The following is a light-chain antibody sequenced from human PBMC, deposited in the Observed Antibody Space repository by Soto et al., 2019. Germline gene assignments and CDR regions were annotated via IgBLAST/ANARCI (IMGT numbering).Light chain of an antibody. CDR1: QSVSSNY. Sequence: EIVMTQSPGALSFSPXXTAXXSXRASQSVSSNYVAWFHQKPGQAPRLLIYGASSRATGVPDRFSASGSGTDFTLTISRLEPEDFAVYYCQQYGSSGTFGQGTKVDIK. CDR2: GAS. J-gene: IGKJ1*01. V-gene: IGKV3-20*01. CDR3: QQYGSSGT.